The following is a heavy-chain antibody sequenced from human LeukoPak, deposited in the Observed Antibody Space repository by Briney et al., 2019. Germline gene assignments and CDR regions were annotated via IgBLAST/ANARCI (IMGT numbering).Heavy chain of an antibody. CDR3: ARQLGYCSSTSCYADKVDY. D-gene: IGHD2-2*01. Sequence: SETLSLTCTVSGGSISSSSYYWGWIRQPPGKGLEWIGSIYYSGSTYYNPSLKSRDTISVDTSKNQFSLKLSSVTAADTAVYYCARQLGYCSSTSCYADKVDYWGQGTLVTVSS. V-gene: IGHV4-39*01. CDR1: GGSISSSSYY. J-gene: IGHJ4*02. CDR2: IYYSGST.